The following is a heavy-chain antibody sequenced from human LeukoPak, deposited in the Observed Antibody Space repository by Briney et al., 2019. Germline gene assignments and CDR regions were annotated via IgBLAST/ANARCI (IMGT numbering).Heavy chain of an antibody. D-gene: IGHD2-21*02. CDR2: IYYSGST. CDR1: GGSISSSSYY. V-gene: IGHV4-39*07. J-gene: IGHJ5*02. CDR3: ARSGVTALSWVDP. Sequence: PSETLSLTCTVSGGSISSSSYYWGWIRQPPGKGLEWIGSIYYSGSTYYNPSLKSRITISVDTSKNQFSLKLSSVTAADTAVYYCARSGVTALSWVDPWGQGTLVTVSS.